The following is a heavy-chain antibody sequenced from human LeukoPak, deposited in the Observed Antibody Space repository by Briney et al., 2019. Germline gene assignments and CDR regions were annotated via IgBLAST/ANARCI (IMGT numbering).Heavy chain of an antibody. CDR1: GFTFRNNG. Sequence: GGTLRLSCAASGFTFRNNGMSWVRQAPGKGLEWVSSITGSGPYMLYADSVKHRFTISRDNTKNLLYLEMNSLRAEDTAMYFCVRDVGAVRGEVYFDYWGQGTLVTVSS. V-gene: IGHV3-21*06. CDR2: ITGSGPYM. J-gene: IGHJ4*02. CDR3: VRDVGAVRGEVYFDY. D-gene: IGHD3-10*01.